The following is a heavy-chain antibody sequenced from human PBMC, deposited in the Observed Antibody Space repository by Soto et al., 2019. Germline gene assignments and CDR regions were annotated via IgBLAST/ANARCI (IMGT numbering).Heavy chain of an antibody. V-gene: IGHV4-59*01. CDR1: GGSIRSYF. Sequence: QVQLQESGPGLVKPSETLSLTCTVSGGSIRSYFWSWFRQPPGKVLEWLRYIYYNGSTNCNPSLKSRITISVENHKNPVEPKIICEIAADTAVHYDAISIGCHYYGSESYIPRYSMEVWGQVTTLTASS. CDR3: AISIGCHYYGSESYIPRYSMEV. CDR2: IYYNGST. D-gene: IGHD3-10*01. J-gene: IGHJ6*02.